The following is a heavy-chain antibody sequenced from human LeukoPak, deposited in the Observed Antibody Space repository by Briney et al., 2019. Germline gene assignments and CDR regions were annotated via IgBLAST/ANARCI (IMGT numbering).Heavy chain of an antibody. V-gene: IGHV1-2*06. Sequence: GASVKVSCKASGYTFTGYYMHWVRQAPGQGLEWIGRINPNSGGTNYAQKFQGRVTMTRDTSISTAYMELSRLRSDDTAVYYCARIKIVGATTGAFDIWGQGTMVTVSS. CDR3: ARIKIVGATTGAFDI. J-gene: IGHJ3*02. CDR1: GYTFTGYY. CDR2: INPNSGGT. D-gene: IGHD1-26*01.